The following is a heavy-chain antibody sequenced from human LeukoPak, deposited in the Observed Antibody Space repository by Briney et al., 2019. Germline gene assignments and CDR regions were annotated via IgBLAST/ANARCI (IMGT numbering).Heavy chain of an antibody. Sequence: SETLSLTCAVYGGSFSSYYWSWIRQPPGKGLEWIGEINHSGSTNYNPSLKSRVTISVDTSKNQFSLKLSSVTAADTAVYYCARGNRRRTYYDILTGYQPPGYWGQGTLVTVSS. V-gene: IGHV4-34*01. J-gene: IGHJ4*02. CDR2: INHSGST. CDR3: ARGNRRRTYYDILTGYQPPGY. CDR1: GGSFSSYY. D-gene: IGHD3-9*01.